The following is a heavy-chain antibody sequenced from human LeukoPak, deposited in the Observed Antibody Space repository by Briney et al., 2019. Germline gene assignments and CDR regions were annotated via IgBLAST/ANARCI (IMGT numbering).Heavy chain of an antibody. CDR2: INAGNGNT. V-gene: IGHV1-3*01. CDR3: AVTALVLRFLEWYPYYYYGMDV. CDR1: GYTFTSYA. Sequence: ASVKVSCKASGYTFTSYAMHWVRQAPGQRLEWMGWINAGNGNTKYSQKFQGRVTITRDASASTAYMELSSLRSEDTAVYYCAVTALVLRFLEWYPYYYYGMDVWGQGTTVTVSS. D-gene: IGHD3-3*01. J-gene: IGHJ6*02.